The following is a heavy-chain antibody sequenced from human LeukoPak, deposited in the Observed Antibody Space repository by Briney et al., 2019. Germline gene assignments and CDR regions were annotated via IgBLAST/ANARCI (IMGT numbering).Heavy chain of an antibody. CDR3: ARGPTDFDASDI. J-gene: IGHJ3*02. Sequence: GGSLRLSCAASGFPISSYWMSLVRQVPGKGLESVAHIKHDSSETYYVDTVRGRFIISRDNAKNSLYLKMNSLRVEDTAVYHCARGPTDFDASDIWGHGTLVTVSS. V-gene: IGHV3-7*01. CDR1: GFPISSYW. CDR2: IKHDSSET.